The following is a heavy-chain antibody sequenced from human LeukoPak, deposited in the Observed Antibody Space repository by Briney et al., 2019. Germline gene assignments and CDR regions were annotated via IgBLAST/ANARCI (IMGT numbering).Heavy chain of an antibody. J-gene: IGHJ4*02. CDR1: GFTFSSYW. CDR3: ARVGFYASSRYYPDY. D-gene: IGHD2-8*01. CDR2: IKQDGSEK. V-gene: IGHV3-7*01. Sequence: GGSLRLSCAASGFTFSSYWMTWVRQAPGKGLEWVANIKQDGSEKYYVDSVKGRFTISGDNAKNSLYLQMNSLRVEDTAVYYCARVGFYASSRYYPDYWGQGTLVTVSS.